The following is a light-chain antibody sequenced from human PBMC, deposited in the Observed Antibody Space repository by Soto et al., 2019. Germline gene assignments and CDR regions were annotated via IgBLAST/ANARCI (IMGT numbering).Light chain of an antibody. V-gene: IGKV3-11*01. Sequence: EIVMTQSPATLSLSPGERATLSCRASQSVGKYLVWYQQKPGQAPRLLIYDASNRAAGIPARFSGSGSGTDFTLTISSLEPEDFAVYYCQQRSSWPNFGQGTRLEIK. CDR3: QQRSSWPN. J-gene: IGKJ5*01. CDR2: DAS. CDR1: QSVGKY.